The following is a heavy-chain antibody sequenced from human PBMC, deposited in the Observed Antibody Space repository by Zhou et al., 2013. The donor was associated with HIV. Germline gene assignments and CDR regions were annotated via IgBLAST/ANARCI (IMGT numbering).Heavy chain of an antibody. CDR2: IIPILGTP. D-gene: IGHD2-8*02. CDR1: GAPFSSFA. CDR3: ASLRGSRYSTGVNSHHNPFDL. Sequence: QVQLVQSGAEVKKPGSSVKVSCKTSGAPFSSFAFNWMRQAPGQGLEWVGGIIPILGTPNYAQKFQGRVTITAAESTTTAYMELSSLRSDDTAVYYCASLRGSRYSTGVNSHHNPFDLWGQGTGVTVSS. V-gene: IGHV1-69*11. J-gene: IGHJ3*01.